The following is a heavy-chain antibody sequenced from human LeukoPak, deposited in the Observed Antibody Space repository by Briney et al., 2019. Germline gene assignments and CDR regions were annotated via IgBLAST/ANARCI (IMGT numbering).Heavy chain of an antibody. D-gene: IGHD6-13*01. CDR3: ARSVQQLAYYFDY. CDR1: GFTFSSYA. V-gene: IGHV3-30-3*01. Sequence: PGGSLRLSCAASGFTFSSYAMHWVRQAPGKGLEWVAVISYDGSNKYYADSVKGRFIISRDNSKNTLYLQMNSLRAEDTAVYYCARSVQQLAYYFDYWGQGTLVTVSS. CDR2: ISYDGSNK. J-gene: IGHJ4*02.